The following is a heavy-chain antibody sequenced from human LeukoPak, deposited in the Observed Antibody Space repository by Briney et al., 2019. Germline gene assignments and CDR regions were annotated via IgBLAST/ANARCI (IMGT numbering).Heavy chain of an antibody. CDR2: ISAYNGNT. J-gene: IGHJ4*02. V-gene: IGHV1-18*04. CDR1: GYTFTVYY. CDR3: ARGSGGYYYANHRPFDY. D-gene: IGHD3-22*01. Sequence: ASVKVSCTASGYTFTVYYMHWVRQAPGQGLEWMGWISAYNGNTNYAQKLQGRVTMTTDTSTSTAYMELRSLRSDDTAVYYCARGSGGYYYANHRPFDYWGQGTLVTVSS.